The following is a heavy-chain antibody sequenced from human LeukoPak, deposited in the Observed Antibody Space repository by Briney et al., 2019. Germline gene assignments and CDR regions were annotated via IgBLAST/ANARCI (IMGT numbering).Heavy chain of an antibody. CDR2: ISYDGSDK. CDR1: GFTFSSYG. J-gene: IGHJ4*02. CDR3: AKWGDYDILTGYYVPDY. Sequence: GGSLRLSCEASGFTFSSYGMHWVRQAPGKGLEWVAVISYDGSDKYYADSVKGRFTISRDNSKNTLYLQVNSLRAEDTAVYYCAKWGDYDILTGYYVPDYWGQGTLVTVSS. V-gene: IGHV3-30*18. D-gene: IGHD3-9*01.